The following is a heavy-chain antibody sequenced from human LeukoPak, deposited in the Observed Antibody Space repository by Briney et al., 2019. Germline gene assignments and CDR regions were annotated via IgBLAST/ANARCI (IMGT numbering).Heavy chain of an antibody. J-gene: IGHJ5*02. D-gene: IGHD5-18*01. CDR1: GFTVSSNY. CDR2: IYSGGST. CDR3: ARDYSHSYGSNWFDP. V-gene: IGHV3-53*01. Sequence: GGSLRLSCAASGFTVSSNYMSWVRQAPGKGLEWVSVIYSGGSTYYADSVKGRFTISRDNAKNSLYLQMNSLRAEDTAVYYCARDYSHSYGSNWFDPWGQGTLVTVSS.